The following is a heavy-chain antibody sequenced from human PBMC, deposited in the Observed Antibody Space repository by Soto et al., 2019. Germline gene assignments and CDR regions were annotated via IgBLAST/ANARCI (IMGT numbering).Heavy chain of an antibody. Sequence: GSLRLSCAVSGFTVSNTYMSWVRQAPGKGLEWVAVIYRGVSTHYADSVKGRFTISRDDSKNTIYLQMNSLRAEDTAVYYCARDRSDSSRADSFDVWGQGTMVTVSS. D-gene: IGHD6-25*01. V-gene: IGHV3-53*01. CDR3: ARDRSDSSRADSFDV. J-gene: IGHJ3*01. CDR1: GFTVSNTY. CDR2: IYRGVST.